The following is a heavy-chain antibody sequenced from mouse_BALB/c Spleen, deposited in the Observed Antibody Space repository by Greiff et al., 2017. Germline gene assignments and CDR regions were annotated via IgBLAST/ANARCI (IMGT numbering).Heavy chain of an antibody. CDR3: ARDAGGLRSWFAY. Sequence: EVQLVESGGGLVKPGGSLKLSCAASGFTFSDYYMYWVRQTPEKRLEWVATISDGGSYTYYPDSVKGRFTISRDNAKNNLYLQMSSLKSEDTAMYYCARDAGGLRSWFAYWGQGTLVTVSA. CDR1: GFTFSDYY. CDR2: ISDGGSYT. V-gene: IGHV5-4*02. D-gene: IGHD2-4*01. J-gene: IGHJ3*01.